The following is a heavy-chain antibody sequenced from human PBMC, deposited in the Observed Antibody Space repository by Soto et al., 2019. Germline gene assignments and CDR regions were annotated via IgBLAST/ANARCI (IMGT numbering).Heavy chain of an antibody. V-gene: IGHV4-59*12. CDR3: AKDRPRRTSGYFFDY. CDR2: IYYSGST. CDR1: GGSISSYY. J-gene: IGHJ4*02. D-gene: IGHD1-1*01. Sequence: SETLSLTCTVSGGSISSYYWSWIRQPPGKGLEWIGYIYYSGSTNYNPSLKSRVTISVDTSKNQFSLKLSSVTAADTALYYCAKDRPRRTSGYFFDYWGQGTPVTVSP.